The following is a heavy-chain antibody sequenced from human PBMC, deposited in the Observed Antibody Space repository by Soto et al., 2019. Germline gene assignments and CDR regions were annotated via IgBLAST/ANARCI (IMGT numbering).Heavy chain of an antibody. Sequence: QVTLKESGPVLVKPTETLTLRCTVSGLSITDSEMGVSWIRQPPGKALEWLAHIDSSGEKSYRTFLKSRLTISKDNSKSQIVLIMTNMDPADTATYYCARRHLAVAVSPWFDTWGQGILVTVSS. CDR3: ARRHLAVAVSPWFDT. V-gene: IGHV2-26*01. CDR1: GLSITDSEMG. D-gene: IGHD3-16*01. CDR2: IDSSGEK. J-gene: IGHJ5*02.